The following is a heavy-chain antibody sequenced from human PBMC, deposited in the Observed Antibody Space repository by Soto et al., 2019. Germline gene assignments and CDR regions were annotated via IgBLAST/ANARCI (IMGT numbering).Heavy chain of an antibody. Sequence: QVQLVQSGAEGKKPGASVKVSCKASGYTFTSYGISWVRQAPGQGPEWMGRISTYNGNTNYVQKLQGRVTMTTDTSTNTAYMELRSLRYDDTAVYYCARDPGYSHTWHQAFDIWGQGTMVTVSS. V-gene: IGHV1-18*01. CDR2: ISTYNGNT. CDR3: ARDPGYSHTWHQAFDI. D-gene: IGHD5-12*01. J-gene: IGHJ3*02. CDR1: GYTFTSYG.